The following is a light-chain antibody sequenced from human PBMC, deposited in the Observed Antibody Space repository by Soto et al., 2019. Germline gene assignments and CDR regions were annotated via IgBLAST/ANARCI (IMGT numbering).Light chain of an antibody. Sequence: EIVLTQSPGTLSLSPGERATLSCRASQSVSSSYLAWYQQKPGQAPRLLIHGASSRATGIPDRFSGSGSGTDFTLTISILEPEDFAVYYCQQYGSSVYTFGQGTKLEIK. J-gene: IGKJ2*01. CDR2: GAS. V-gene: IGKV3-20*01. CDR1: QSVSSSY. CDR3: QQYGSSVYT.